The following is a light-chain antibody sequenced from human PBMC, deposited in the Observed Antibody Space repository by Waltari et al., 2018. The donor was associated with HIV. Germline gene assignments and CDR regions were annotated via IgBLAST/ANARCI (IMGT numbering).Light chain of an antibody. CDR2: GKN. J-gene: IGLJ2*01. V-gene: IGLV3-19*01. Sequence: SSELTQDPAVSVALGQTVRITCQGDSLRSYYASWYQQKPGQAPGLVIYGKNNRPSWIPDRFSGSSSGNTASLTITGAQAEDEADYYCNSRDNNDNHVVFGGGTKVTVL. CDR1: SLRSYY. CDR3: NSRDNNDNHVV.